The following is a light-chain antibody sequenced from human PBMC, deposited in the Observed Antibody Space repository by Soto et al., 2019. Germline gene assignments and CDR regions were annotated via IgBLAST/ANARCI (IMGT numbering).Light chain of an antibody. J-gene: IGKJ4*01. CDR3: QQYHNWLT. V-gene: IGKV3-15*01. CDR2: DAS. CDR1: QSVNSN. Sequence: EVVMTQSPATLSVSPGERGTLSCRASQSVNSNLAWYQQKPGQAPRLLIYDASTRATGIPARFSGSGSGTEFTLTISSLQSEDFASYYCQQYHNWLTFGGGTKVEIK.